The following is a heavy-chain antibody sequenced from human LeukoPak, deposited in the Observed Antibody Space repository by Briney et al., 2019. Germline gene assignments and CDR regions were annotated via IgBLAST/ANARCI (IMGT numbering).Heavy chain of an antibody. CDR1: GFSFSNYW. CDR2: INSDGSSR. V-gene: IGHV3-74*01. Sequence: GGSLRLSCAASGFSFSNYWMHWVRQGPGKGLVWVSRINSDGSSRSYADFVKGRFTISRDNAKNSLYLQMNSLRAEDTALYYCARGLRYFDWLLCDYWGQGTLVTVSS. J-gene: IGHJ4*02. D-gene: IGHD3-9*01. CDR3: ARGLRYFDWLLCDY.